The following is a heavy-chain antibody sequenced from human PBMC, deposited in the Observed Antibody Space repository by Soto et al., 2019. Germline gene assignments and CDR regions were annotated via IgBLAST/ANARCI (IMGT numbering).Heavy chain of an antibody. V-gene: IGHV4-34*01. CDR3: ARRPKSGSSWEGYYYYGMDV. CDR2: INHSGST. D-gene: IGHD6-13*01. Sequence: SETLSLTCAVYGGSFSGYYWSWIRQPPGKGLEWIGEINHSGSTNYNPALKSRVTISVDTSKNQFSLKLSSVTAADTAVYYCARRPKSGSSWEGYYYYGMDVWGQGTTVTVSS. CDR1: GGSFSGYY. J-gene: IGHJ6*02.